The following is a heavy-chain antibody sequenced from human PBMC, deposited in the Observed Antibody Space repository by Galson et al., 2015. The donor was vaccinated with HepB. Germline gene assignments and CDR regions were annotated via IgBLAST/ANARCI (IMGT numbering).Heavy chain of an antibody. D-gene: IGHD3-10*01. J-gene: IGHJ4*01. V-gene: IGHV4-59*01. CDR3: ARGDPDYDGSGHDH. CDR1: GGSFNDYF. Sequence: ETLSLTCTVSGGSFNDYFWSWIRQPPGKGLEWIGYFYYGGSTNYNPSLESRVTISVDTSKNQFSLKLSSVTAADTAVYYCARGDPDYDGSGHDHWGHGALVAVST. CDR2: FYYGGST.